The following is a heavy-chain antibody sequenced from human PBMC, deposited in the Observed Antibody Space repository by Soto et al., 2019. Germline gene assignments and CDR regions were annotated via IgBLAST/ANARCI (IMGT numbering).Heavy chain of an antibody. J-gene: IGHJ5*02. CDR1: GGSFSDYY. V-gene: IGHV4-34*01. D-gene: IGHD6-13*01. CDR2: INQSGSG. CDR3: ARVLGAPIAASNWFDP. Sequence: SETLSLTCAVYGGSFSDYYWSWIRQPPGKGLEWIGEINQSGSGNYNPSLKSRVTISLDRTKTQFSLRLSSVTAADTAVYYCARVLGAPIAASNWFDPWGQGTLVTVSS.